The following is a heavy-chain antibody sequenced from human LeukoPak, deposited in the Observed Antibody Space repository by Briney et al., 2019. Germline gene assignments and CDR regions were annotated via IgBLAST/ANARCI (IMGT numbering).Heavy chain of an antibody. CDR3: ARSPLVYSYGLDY. Sequence: SETLSLPCTVSGGPISSYYWRWLPQPPGKGLEGIGYIYYSGSTNYNPSLKSRVTISVDTSKNQFPLKLSSVTAADTAVYYCARSPLVYSYGLDYWGQGTLVTVSS. CDR1: GGPISSYY. V-gene: IGHV4-59*08. CDR2: IYYSGST. D-gene: IGHD5-18*01. J-gene: IGHJ4*02.